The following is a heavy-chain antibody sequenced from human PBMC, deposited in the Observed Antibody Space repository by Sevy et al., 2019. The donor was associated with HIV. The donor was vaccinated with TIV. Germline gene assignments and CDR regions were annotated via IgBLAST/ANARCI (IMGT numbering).Heavy chain of an antibody. J-gene: IGHJ2*01. D-gene: IGHD6-13*01. CDR1: GFTFSSYN. CDR3: ARDFGPGIAAAPDL. V-gene: IGHV3-21*01. CDR2: ISSSSTYI. Sequence: GGSLRLSCAASGFTFSSYNMNWVHQAPGKGLEWVSSISSSSTYIYYADSVQGRFTISRDNAKNSLFLQMNSLRAEDTAVYHCARDFGPGIAAAPDLWGRGTLVTVSS.